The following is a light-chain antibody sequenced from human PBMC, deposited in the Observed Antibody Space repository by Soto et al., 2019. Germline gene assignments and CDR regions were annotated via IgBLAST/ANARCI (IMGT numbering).Light chain of an antibody. Sequence: EIVLTQSPATLSLSPGERATLSCRASQSVSSYLAWYQQKPGQAPRLLIYDASNRATGIPARFSGSGSGTDFTLTISSLEPEDFAVYYCKQRWLTFGGGTKV. J-gene: IGKJ4*01. V-gene: IGKV3-11*01. CDR3: KQRWLT. CDR2: DAS. CDR1: QSVSSY.